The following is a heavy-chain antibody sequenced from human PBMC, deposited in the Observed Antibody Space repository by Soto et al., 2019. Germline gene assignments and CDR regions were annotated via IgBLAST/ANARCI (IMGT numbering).Heavy chain of an antibody. CDR3: ARHGITGSNYDAFDI. CDR2: IYYSGTT. Sequence: SETLSLTCTVSGGSISSVGYYWGWIRQPPGKGLEWIGSIYYSGTTFYNPSLKSRVTLSVDTSKNQFALKLSSVTAAETAFYYCARHGITGSNYDAFDIWGQGTMVTVS. D-gene: IGHD1-26*01. J-gene: IGHJ3*02. V-gene: IGHV4-39*01. CDR1: GGSISSVGYY.